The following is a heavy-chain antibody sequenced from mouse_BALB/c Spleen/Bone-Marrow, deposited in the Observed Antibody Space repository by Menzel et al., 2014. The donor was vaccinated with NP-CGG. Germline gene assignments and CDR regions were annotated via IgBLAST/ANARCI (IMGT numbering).Heavy chain of an antibody. D-gene: IGHD1-1*01. CDR1: GFNIKDTY. J-gene: IGHJ3*01. V-gene: IGHV14-3*02. CDR2: IDPANGNT. CDR3: ARYYYGSSLFAY. Sequence: VQLQQSGAELVKPGASVKLSCTASGFNIKDTYMHWVKQRPEQGLEWIGRIDPANGNTKYDPKFQGKATITADTSSNTAYLQLSSLTSEDTAVYYCARYYYGSSLFAYWGQGTLVPVSA.